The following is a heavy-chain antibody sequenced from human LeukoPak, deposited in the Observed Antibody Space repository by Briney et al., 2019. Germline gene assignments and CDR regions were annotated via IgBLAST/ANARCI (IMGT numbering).Heavy chain of an antibody. CDR3: AKTHHDSSGYLDY. V-gene: IGHV3-30*18. CDR1: GFTFSSYV. Sequence: GGSLRLSCAASGFTFSSYVMHWVRQAPGKGLEWVAVISYDGSNKYYADSVKGRFTISRDNSENTLYLQMNSLRAEDTAVYYCAKTHHDSSGYLDYWGQGTLVTVSS. CDR2: ISYDGSNK. J-gene: IGHJ4*02. D-gene: IGHD3-22*01.